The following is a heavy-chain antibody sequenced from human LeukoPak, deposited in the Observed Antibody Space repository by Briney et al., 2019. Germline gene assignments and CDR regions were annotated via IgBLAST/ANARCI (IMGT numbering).Heavy chain of an antibody. D-gene: IGHD3-22*01. V-gene: IGHV3-53*01. CDR3: ARDGGYYYDSSAIY. CDR2: IYSGGST. J-gene: IGHJ4*02. Sequence: GGSLRPSCAASGFTVSSNYMSWVRQAPGKGLEWVSVIYSGGSTYYADSVKGRFTISRDNSKNTLYLQMNSLRAEDTAVYHCARDGGYYYDSSAIYWGQGTLVTVSS. CDR1: GFTVSSNY.